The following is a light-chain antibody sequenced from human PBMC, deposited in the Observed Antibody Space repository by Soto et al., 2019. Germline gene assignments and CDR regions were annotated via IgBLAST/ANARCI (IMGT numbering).Light chain of an antibody. Sequence: QSVLTQPPSASGTPGPRVTISCSGSSSNIGNNAATWYQQFPGAAPNLIIYNNNHSPSGVADRFSGSTSDTSGSLAISGIQSEDEADDDCATWDDSLNARGVFGGGTKLTVL. CDR2: NNN. CDR3: ATWDDSLNARGV. CDR1: SSNIGNNA. V-gene: IGLV1-44*01. J-gene: IGLJ3*02.